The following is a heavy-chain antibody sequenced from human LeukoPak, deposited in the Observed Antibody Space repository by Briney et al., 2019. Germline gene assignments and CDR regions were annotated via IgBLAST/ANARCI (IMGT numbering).Heavy chain of an antibody. CDR1: GFTFSSYA. V-gene: IGHV3-30*14. J-gene: IGHJ3*02. Sequence: PGGSLRLSCAASGFTFSSYAMHWVRRAPGKGLEWVAVISYDGSNKYYADSVKGRFTISRDNSKNTLYLQMNSLRAEDTAVYYCATYSSNWDAFDIWGQGTVVTVSS. CDR2: ISYDGSNK. D-gene: IGHD6-13*01. CDR3: ATYSSNWDAFDI.